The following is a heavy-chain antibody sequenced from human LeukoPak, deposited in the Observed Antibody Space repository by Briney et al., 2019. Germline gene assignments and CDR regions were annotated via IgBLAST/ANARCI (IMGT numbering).Heavy chain of an antibody. Sequence: SETLSLTCTVSGGSISSASYYWSWIRQHPGKGLEWIGYIYYSGSTSYNPSLKSRVTISVDTSKNQFSLKLSSVTAADTAVYYCARSNGYSSGWPFDYWGQGTLVTVSS. D-gene: IGHD6-19*01. CDR1: GGSISSASYY. V-gene: IGHV4-31*03. J-gene: IGHJ4*02. CDR3: ARSNGYSSGWPFDY. CDR2: IYYSGST.